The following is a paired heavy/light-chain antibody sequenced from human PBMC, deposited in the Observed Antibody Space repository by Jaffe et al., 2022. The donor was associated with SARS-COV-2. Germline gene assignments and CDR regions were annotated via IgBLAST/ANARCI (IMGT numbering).Light chain of an antibody. CDR2: LGS. CDR1: QSLLHSNGYNY. CDR3: MQALQTRWT. J-gene: IGKJ2*02. Sequence: DIVMTQSPLSLPVTPGEPASISCRSSQSLLHSNGYNYLDWYLQKPGQSPQLLIYLGSNRASGVPDRFSGSGSGTDFTLKISRVEAEDVGVYYCMQALQTRWTFGQGTKLEIK. V-gene: IGKV2-28*01.
Heavy chain of an antibody. J-gene: IGHJ6*02. CDR2: IYSGGST. D-gene: IGHD6-13*01. Sequence: EVQLVESGGGLIQPGGSLRLSCAASGFTVSSNYMSWVRQAPGKGLEWVSVIYSGGSTYYADSVKGRFTISRDNSKNTLYLQMNSLRAEDTAVYYCARVSAAGQPPYYYYGMDVWGQGTTVTVSS. V-gene: IGHV3-53*01. CDR1: GFTVSSNY. CDR3: ARVSAAGQPPYYYYGMDV.